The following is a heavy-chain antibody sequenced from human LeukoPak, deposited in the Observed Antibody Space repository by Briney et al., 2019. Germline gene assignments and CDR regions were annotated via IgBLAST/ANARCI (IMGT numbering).Heavy chain of an antibody. CDR3: ARRRWGRIAAREYYIDY. V-gene: IGHV4-34*01. Sequence: PSETLSLTCAVYGGSFSGYYWSWIRQPPGKWLEWIGEINHSGSTNYNPSLKSRVTISVDTSKNQFSLKLSSVTAADTAVYYCARRRWGRIAAREYYIDYWGQGTLVTVSS. J-gene: IGHJ4*02. CDR2: INHSGST. D-gene: IGHD6-6*01. CDR1: GGSFSGYY.